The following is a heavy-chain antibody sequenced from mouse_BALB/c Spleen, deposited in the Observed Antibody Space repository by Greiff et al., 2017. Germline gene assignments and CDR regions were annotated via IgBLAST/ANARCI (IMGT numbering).Heavy chain of an antibody. D-gene: IGHD1-1*02. CDR1: GYTFTSYW. CDR2: INPSTGYT. Sequence: VKLQQSGAELAKPGASVKMSCKASGYTFTSYWMHWVKQRPGQGLEWIGYINPSTGYTEYNQKFKDKATLTADKSSSTAYMQLSSLTSEDSAVYYCASYDYYAMDYWGQGTSVTVSS. V-gene: IGHV1-7*01. J-gene: IGHJ4*01. CDR3: ASYDYYAMDY.